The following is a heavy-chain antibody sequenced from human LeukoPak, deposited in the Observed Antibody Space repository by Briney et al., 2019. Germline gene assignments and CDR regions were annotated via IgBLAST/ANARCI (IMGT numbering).Heavy chain of an antibody. CDR2: ISSSSSYI. V-gene: IGHV3-21*04. D-gene: IGHD3-22*01. J-gene: IGHJ4*02. CDR1: GFTFSSYS. CDR3: ARVDSSGYYLYPDY. Sequence: AGGSLRLSCAASGFTFSSYSMNWVRQAPGKGLEWVSSISSSSSYIYYADSVKGRFTISRDNAKNSLYLQMNSLRAEDTALYHCARVDSSGYYLYPDYWGQGTLVTVSS.